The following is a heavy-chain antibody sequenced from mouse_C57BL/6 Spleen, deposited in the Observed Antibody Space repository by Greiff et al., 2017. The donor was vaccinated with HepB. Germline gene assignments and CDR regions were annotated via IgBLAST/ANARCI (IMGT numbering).Heavy chain of an antibody. CDR1: GFTFSSYT. CDR2: ISGGGGNT. J-gene: IGHJ2*01. CDR3: ARHFCFDY. Sequence: EVHLVESGGGLVKPGGSLKLSCAASGFTFSSYTMSWVRQTPEKRLEWVATISGGGGNTYYPDSVKGRFTISRDNAKNTLYLQMSSLRSEDTALYYCARHFCFDYWGQGTTLTVSS. V-gene: IGHV5-9*01.